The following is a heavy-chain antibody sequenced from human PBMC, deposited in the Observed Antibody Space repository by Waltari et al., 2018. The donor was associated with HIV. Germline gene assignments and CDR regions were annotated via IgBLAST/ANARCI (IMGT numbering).Heavy chain of an antibody. CDR2: MGVGNDNS. Sequence: EVQLVESGGGLVEPGGSLRLSCAASGFTFTTYSMNWVRQAPGKGLEWVSYMGVGNDNSWYADSVKGRVTISRDNARDSLYLQMSSLRAEDTAIYYCARDHNWSFDYWGQGALVTVSS. D-gene: IGHD1-1*01. V-gene: IGHV3-48*01. J-gene: IGHJ4*02. CDR3: ARDHNWSFDY. CDR1: GFTFTTYS.